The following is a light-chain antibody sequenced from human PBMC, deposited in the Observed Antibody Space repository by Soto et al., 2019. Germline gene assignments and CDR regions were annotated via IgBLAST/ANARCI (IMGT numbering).Light chain of an antibody. CDR3: AAWDDTLSGPV. CDR1: SSNIGSNY. V-gene: IGLV1-47*02. J-gene: IGLJ3*02. Sequence: QSVLTQPPSASGTPGQRVAISCSGSSSNIGSNYVYWYRQLPGTAPKLLIYTSNQRPSGVPARFSGSKSGTSASLAISGLRSEDEADYYCAAWDDTLSGPVFGGGTKLTVL. CDR2: TSN.